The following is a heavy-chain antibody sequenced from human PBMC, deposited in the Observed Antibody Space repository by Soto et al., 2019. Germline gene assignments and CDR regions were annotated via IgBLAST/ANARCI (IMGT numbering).Heavy chain of an antibody. D-gene: IGHD6-13*01. Sequence: QVQLQESGPGLVKPSQTLSLTCTVSGGSISSGGYYWSWIRQHPGKGLEWIGYIYYSGSTYYNPSLKSRVTISVDTSKNQFSLKLSSVTAADTAVYYCARGKRIAAAGKDYYYGMDVWGQGTTVTVSS. CDR1: GGSISSGGYY. V-gene: IGHV4-31*03. CDR2: IYYSGST. J-gene: IGHJ6*02. CDR3: ARGKRIAAAGKDYYYGMDV.